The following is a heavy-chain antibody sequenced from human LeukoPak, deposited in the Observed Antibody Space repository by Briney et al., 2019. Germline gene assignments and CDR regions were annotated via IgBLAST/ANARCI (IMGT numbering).Heavy chain of an antibody. Sequence: GRSLRLSCAASGFTFSSHGMHWVRQAPGKGLEWVAVICYDGGNKYYADSVKGRFTISRDNSKNTLFLQMNSLRAEDTAVYYCAIGGYGDYVEAFDYWGQGTLVTVSS. CDR2: ICYDGGNK. V-gene: IGHV3-33*01. J-gene: IGHJ4*02. CDR1: GFTFSSHG. CDR3: AIGGYGDYVEAFDY. D-gene: IGHD4-17*01.